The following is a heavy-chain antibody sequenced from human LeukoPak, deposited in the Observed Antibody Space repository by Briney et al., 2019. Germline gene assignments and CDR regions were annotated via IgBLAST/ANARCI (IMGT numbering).Heavy chain of an antibody. V-gene: IGHV1-69*04. CDR3: ATDRDIVAVPAALGF. CDR1: GGTFSSYA. D-gene: IGHD2-2*01. J-gene: IGHJ4*02. CDR2: ILPILGIA. Sequence: ASVKVSCKASGGTFSSYAINWVRQAPGQGLEWMGRILPILGIANFAQKFQGRVTITADKSTSTAYMELSSLRSEDTAVYYCATDRDIVAVPAALGFWGQGTLVTVSS.